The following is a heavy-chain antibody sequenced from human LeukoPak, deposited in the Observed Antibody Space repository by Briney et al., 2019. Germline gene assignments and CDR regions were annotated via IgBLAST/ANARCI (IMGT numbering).Heavy chain of an antibody. CDR2: IKSKTDGGTT. V-gene: IGHV3-15*01. CDR1: GFCFSNAW. D-gene: IGHD5-18*01. J-gene: IGHJ4*02. CDR3: TTDRSYGYFDY. Sequence: PGGSLRLSCAASGFCFSNAWMSCVRQAPGRGLEWVGHIKSKTDGGTTDYAAPVKGRFIISRDDSKNTLYLQMNSLKTEDTAVYYCTTDRSYGYFDYWGQGTLVTVSS.